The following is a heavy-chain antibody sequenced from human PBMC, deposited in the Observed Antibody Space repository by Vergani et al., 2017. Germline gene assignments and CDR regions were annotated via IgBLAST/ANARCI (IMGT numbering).Heavy chain of an antibody. Sequence: QVQLVQSGAEVKKPGASVKVSCKASGYTFTSYYMHWVRQAPGQGLEWMGIINPSGGSTSYAQKFQGRVTMTRDTSTSTAYMELSSLRSEDTAVYYCARVKKGVDTVVPNESENWFDPWGQGTLVTVSS. J-gene: IGHJ5*02. V-gene: IGHV1-46*01. CDR2: INPSGGST. CDR1: GYTFTSYY. CDR3: ARVKKGVDTVVPNESENWFDP. D-gene: IGHD5-18*01.